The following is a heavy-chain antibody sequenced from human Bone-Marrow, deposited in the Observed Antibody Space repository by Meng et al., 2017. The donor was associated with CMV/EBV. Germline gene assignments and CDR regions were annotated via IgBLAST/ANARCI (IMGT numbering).Heavy chain of an antibody. CDR3: AREYRSPDSHVEFDY. D-gene: IGHD6-13*01. Sequence: GESLKISCAASGFTFSSYAMHWVRQAPGKGLEWVAVISYDGSNKYYADSVKGRFTISRDNSKNTLYLQMNSLRAEDTAVYHCAREYRSPDSHVEFDYWGQGTLVTVSS. J-gene: IGHJ4*02. CDR2: ISYDGSNK. V-gene: IGHV3-30-3*01. CDR1: GFTFSSYA.